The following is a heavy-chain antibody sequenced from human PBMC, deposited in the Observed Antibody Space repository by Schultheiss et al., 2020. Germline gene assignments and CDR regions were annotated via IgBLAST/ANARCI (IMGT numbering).Heavy chain of an antibody. D-gene: IGHD2-21*01. CDR3: ARSEMIERYYYYYGMDV. CDR2: IYYSGST. V-gene: IGHV4-61*08. Sequence: SETLSLTCTVSGGSISSGGYYWSWIRQHPGKGLEWIGYIYYSGSTKYNPSLRSRVIISVDTSKNQFSLRLTSVTAADTAVYYCARSEMIERYYYYYGMDVWGQGTTVTVSS. J-gene: IGHJ6*02. CDR1: GGSISSGGYY.